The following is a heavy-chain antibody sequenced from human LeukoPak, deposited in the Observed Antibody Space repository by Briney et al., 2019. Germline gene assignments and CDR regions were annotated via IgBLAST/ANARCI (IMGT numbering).Heavy chain of an antibody. CDR1: GFTFNTAW. CDR3: TTEYYGSDYY. V-gene: IGHV3-15*01. D-gene: IGHD3-10*01. CDR2: VKSKNAGGTT. Sequence: NPGGPLRLSCAASGFTFNTAWMSWVRQAPGKGLEWVGHVKSKNAGGTTDYAAPVKGRFTISRDDSKTTLYLQMNSPKTEDTAVYYCTTEYYGSDYYWGQGTLVTVSS. J-gene: IGHJ4*02.